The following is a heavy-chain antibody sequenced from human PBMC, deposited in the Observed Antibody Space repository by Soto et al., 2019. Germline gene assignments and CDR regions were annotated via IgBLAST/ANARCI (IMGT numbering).Heavy chain of an antibody. J-gene: IGHJ4*02. D-gene: IGHD3-10*01. CDR3: ARLDRYGSGSYFWPD. V-gene: IGHV1-69*02. Sequence: SVKVSFKASGGTFSSYTISWVRQAPAQGLEWMGRIIPILGIANYAQKFQGRVTITADKSTSTAYMELSSLRSEDTAVYYCARLDRYGSGSYFWPDWGQGTLVTVSS. CDR2: IIPILGIA. CDR1: GGTFSSYT.